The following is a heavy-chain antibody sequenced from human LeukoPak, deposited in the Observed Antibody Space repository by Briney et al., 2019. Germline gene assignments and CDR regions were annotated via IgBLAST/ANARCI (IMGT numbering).Heavy chain of an antibody. CDR3: ARITMVRGVISWFDP. Sequence: HWXXXXPGQXLERMGWINPNSGGTNYAQKFQGRVTMTRDTSISTAYMELSRLISDDTAVYYCARITMVRGVISWFDPWGQGTLVTVSS. D-gene: IGHD3-10*01. V-gene: IGHV1-2*02. CDR2: INPNSGGT. J-gene: IGHJ5*02.